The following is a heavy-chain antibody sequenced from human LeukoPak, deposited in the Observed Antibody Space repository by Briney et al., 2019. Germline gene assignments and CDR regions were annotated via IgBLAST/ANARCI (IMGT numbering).Heavy chain of an antibody. Sequence: SETLSLTCAVSGGSISSSNWWSWVRQPPGKGLEWIGEIYHSGSTNYNPSLKSRVTISVDKSKNQFSLKLTSVTAADTAVYYCAKAAGYSTIYWFDPWGQGTLVTVSS. CDR3: AKAAGYSTIYWFDP. D-gene: IGHD6-13*01. CDR2: IYHSGST. J-gene: IGHJ5*02. V-gene: IGHV4-4*02. CDR1: GGSISSSNW.